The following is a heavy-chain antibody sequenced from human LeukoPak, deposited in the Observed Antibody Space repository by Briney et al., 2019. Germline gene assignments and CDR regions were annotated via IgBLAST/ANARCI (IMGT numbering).Heavy chain of an antibody. CDR1: GFTFSSYT. CDR3: ATTGSGSYYDY. J-gene: IGHJ4*02. CDR2: ISSGNSYI. D-gene: IGHD1-26*01. Sequence: GGSLRLSCAASGFTFSSYTMNWVRQAPGKGLEWVSIISSGNSYIHYADSVKGRFTISRDNAKNSLFLQMNSLRAEDTAVYYCATTGSGSYYDYWGQGTLVTVSS. V-gene: IGHV3-21*01.